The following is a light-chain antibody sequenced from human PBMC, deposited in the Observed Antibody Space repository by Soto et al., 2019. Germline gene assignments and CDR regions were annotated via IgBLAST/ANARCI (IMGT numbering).Light chain of an antibody. J-gene: IGKJ2*01. CDR1: QSIMSY. V-gene: IGKV1-39*01. CDR2: TAS. CDR3: QQSYSTPYT. Sequence: DIQMTQSPSSLSASVGDRLTITCRASQSIMSYLNWYQQKPGKAPNLLIYTASNLQSGVPSRFSGSGSGTDFTLTISSLQPEDVATYYCQQSYSTPYTFGQGTKREI.